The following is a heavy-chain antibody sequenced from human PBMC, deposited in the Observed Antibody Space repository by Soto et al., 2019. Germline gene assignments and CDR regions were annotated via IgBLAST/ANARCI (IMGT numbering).Heavy chain of an antibody. CDR3: AKDRRPIAAAGGYFDY. D-gene: IGHD6-13*01. V-gene: IGHV3-23*01. CDR1: GFTFGSYA. Sequence: GGSLRLSCAASGFTFGSYAMSWVRQAPGKGLEWVSAISGSGGSTYYADSVKGRFTISRDNSKNTLYLQMNSLRAEDTAVYYCAKDRRPIAAAGGYFDYWGQGTLVTVSS. J-gene: IGHJ4*02. CDR2: ISGSGGST.